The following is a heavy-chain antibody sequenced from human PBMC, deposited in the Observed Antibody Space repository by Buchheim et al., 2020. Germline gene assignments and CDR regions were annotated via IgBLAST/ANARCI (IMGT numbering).Heavy chain of an antibody. Sequence: QVQLQESGPGLVKPSETLSLTCTVSGGSVSSGSYYWSWIRQPPGKGLEWIGYIYYSGSTKYNPSLKSRVTISVDTSKNQFSLKLSSVTAADTAVYYCARETISGVVIKGYHYGMNVWGQGTT. D-gene: IGHD3-3*01. CDR1: GGSVSSGSYY. J-gene: IGHJ6*02. CDR2: IYYSGST. V-gene: IGHV4-61*01. CDR3: ARETISGVVIKGYHYGMNV.